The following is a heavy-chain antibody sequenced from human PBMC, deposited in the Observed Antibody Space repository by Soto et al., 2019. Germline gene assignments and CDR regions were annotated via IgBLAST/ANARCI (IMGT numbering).Heavy chain of an antibody. CDR2: INHSGST. J-gene: IGHJ6*02. V-gene: IGHV4-34*01. CDR3: ARAYCSGGSCYSVYYYGMDV. CDR1: GGSFSGYY. Sequence: SETLSLTCAVYGGSFSGYYWSWIRQPPGKGLEWIGEINHSGSTNYNPSLKSRVTISVDTSKNQFSLKLSSVTAADTAVYYCARAYCSGGSCYSVYYYGMDVWGQGTTVT. D-gene: IGHD2-15*01.